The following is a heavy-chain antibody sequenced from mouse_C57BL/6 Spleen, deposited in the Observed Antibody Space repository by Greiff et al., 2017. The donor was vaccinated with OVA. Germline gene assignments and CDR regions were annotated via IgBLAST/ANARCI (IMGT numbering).Heavy chain of an antibody. V-gene: IGHV1-63*01. CDR3: AREGDGSSEAMDY. CDR1: GYTFTNYW. Sequence: VQLQQSGAELVRPGTSVKMSCKASGYTFTNYWIGWAKQRPGHGLEWIGDIYPGGGYTNYNEKFKGKATLTADKSSSTAYMQFSSLTSEDSAIYYCAREGDGSSEAMDYWGQGTSVTVSS. D-gene: IGHD1-1*01. CDR2: IYPGGGYT. J-gene: IGHJ4*01.